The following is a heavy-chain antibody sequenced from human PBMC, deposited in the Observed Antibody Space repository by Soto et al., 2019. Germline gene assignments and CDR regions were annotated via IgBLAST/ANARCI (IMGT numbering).Heavy chain of an antibody. V-gene: IGHV3-15*04. CDR1: GIILSDTW. D-gene: IGHD2-21*02. CDR3: VAESQVTPYYVDY. Sequence: PGGSLRLSCAASGIILSDTWMNWVRQAPGKGLEWVGRLESTESGGATDFASTVKGRFTVSRDDSKNTLSLHMTSLQPEDTALYYCVAESQVTPYYVDYWGQGTLVTVSS. CDR2: LESTESGGAT. J-gene: IGHJ4*02.